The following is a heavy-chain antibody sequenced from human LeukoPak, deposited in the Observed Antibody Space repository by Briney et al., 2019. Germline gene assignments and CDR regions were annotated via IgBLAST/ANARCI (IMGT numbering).Heavy chain of an antibody. Sequence: ASVKVSCKVSGSSFSSYTISWVRHAPRQGLEWMGRIIPIHNMINFAQNFPDRVTITADKPTRTAYMELSSLRSEDTAIYYCARGAVAGLEGVDYWGQGTLVTVSS. J-gene: IGHJ4*02. CDR3: ARGAVAGLEGVDY. V-gene: IGHV1-69*02. CDR2: IIPIHNMI. D-gene: IGHD6-19*01. CDR1: GSSFSSYT.